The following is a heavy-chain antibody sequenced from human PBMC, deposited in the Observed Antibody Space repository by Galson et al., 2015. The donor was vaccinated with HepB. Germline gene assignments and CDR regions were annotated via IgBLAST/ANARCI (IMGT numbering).Heavy chain of an antibody. CDR1: GYTFTGYY. CDR3: ARSTLTGDSFFDY. V-gene: IGHV1-2*05. CDR2: INPNSGGT. Sequence: CKASGYTFTGYYMHWVRQAPGQGLEWMGRINPNSGGTNYAQKFQGRVTMTRDTSISTAYMELSRLRSDDTVVYYCARSTLTGDSFFDYWGQGTLVTVSS. D-gene: IGHD7-27*01. J-gene: IGHJ4*02.